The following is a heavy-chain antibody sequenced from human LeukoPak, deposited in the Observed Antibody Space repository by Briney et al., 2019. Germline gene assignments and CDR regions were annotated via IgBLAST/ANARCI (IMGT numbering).Heavy chain of an antibody. CDR3: ARGWPKKQPIKYSGSRDYYYYGMDV. Sequence: ASVKVSCKASGGTFSSYAISWVRQAPGQGLEWMGTIIHILSITNYAQKFQGRVTITADKSTSTAYMELSSLRSEDTAVYYCARGWPKKQPIKYSGSRDYYYYGMDVWGQGTTVTVSS. V-gene: IGHV1-69*04. CDR2: IIHILSIT. CDR1: GGTFSSYA. J-gene: IGHJ6*02. D-gene: IGHD1-26*01.